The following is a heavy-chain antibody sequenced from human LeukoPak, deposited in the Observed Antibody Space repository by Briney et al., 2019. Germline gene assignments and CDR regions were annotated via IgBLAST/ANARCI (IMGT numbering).Heavy chain of an antibody. J-gene: IGHJ4*02. D-gene: IGHD7-27*01. V-gene: IGHV4-61*05. CDR1: GVSISSSSYY. CDR3: ASRKLGNDY. Sequence: PSETLSLTCNVSGVSISSSSYYWGWIRQPPGKGLEWIGYIYHTGSTSYSPSLKSRVTISADTSQNQFSLKLSSVTAADTAVYYCASRKLGNDYWGQGTLVTVSS. CDR2: IYHTGST.